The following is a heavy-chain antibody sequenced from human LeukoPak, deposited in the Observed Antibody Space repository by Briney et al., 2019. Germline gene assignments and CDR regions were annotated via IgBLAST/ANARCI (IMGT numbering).Heavy chain of an antibody. V-gene: IGHV3-11*01. D-gene: IGHD3-10*01. CDR1: GFTFSDYY. CDR2: IGGSGSTK. J-gene: IGHJ6*02. CDR3: ARDMYYGSGPPMQYGMDV. Sequence: PGGALRLSCAASGFTFSDYYMSWIRQAPGKGLEWISYIGGSGSTKYYADSVKGRFTISRDNAKNSLYLQMNSLRAEDTAVYYCARDMYYGSGPPMQYGMDVWGQGTTVTVSS.